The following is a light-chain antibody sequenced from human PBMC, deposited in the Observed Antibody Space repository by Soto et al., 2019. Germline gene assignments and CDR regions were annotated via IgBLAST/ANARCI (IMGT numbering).Light chain of an antibody. CDR3: AAWDASLLAHVV. J-gene: IGLJ2*01. V-gene: IGLV1-44*01. Sequence: QSVLTQPPSASGTPAQRVTISCSGSNSNIGSNTVNWYQQLPGTAPKLLIYSNNQRPAGVPDRFSGSKSGTSASLAISGRQSEDEAGYYCAAWDASLLAHVVFGGGSKVTGL. CDR2: SNN. CDR1: NSNIGSNT.